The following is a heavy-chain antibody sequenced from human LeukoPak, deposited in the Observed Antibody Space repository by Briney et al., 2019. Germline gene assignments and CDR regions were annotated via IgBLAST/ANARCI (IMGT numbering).Heavy chain of an antibody. CDR1: GYAFSRYG. V-gene: IGHV1-18*01. Sequence: ASVKVSCKASGYAFSRYGISWVRQAPGQGLEWMGWISTHNGHTNYAQKHQGRVTMTTDTFTSTAYMELRSLRSDDTAVYYCARDITVTMSGHAYWGQGTLVTVSS. CDR3: ARDITVTMSGHAY. D-gene: IGHD4/OR15-4a*01. J-gene: IGHJ4*02. CDR2: ISTHNGHT.